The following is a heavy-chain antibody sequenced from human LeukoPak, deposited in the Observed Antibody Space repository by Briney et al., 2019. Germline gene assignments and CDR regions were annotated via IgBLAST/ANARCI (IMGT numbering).Heavy chain of an antibody. CDR1: GGSISSGSYY. Sequence: PSETLSLTCTVSGGSISSGSYYWSWIRQPAGKGLEWIGRIYTSGSTYYNPSLKSRVTISVDTSKNQFSLKLSSVTAADTAVYYCARYRYFDWTPNYFDYWGQGTLVTVSS. CDR3: ARYRYFDWTPNYFDY. V-gene: IGHV4-61*02. D-gene: IGHD3-9*01. CDR2: IYTSGST. J-gene: IGHJ4*02.